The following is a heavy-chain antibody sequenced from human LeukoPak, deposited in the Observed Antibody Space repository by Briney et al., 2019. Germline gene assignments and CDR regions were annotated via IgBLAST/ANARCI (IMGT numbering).Heavy chain of an antibody. D-gene: IGHD2-21*02. CDR3: ASAVTEDSHYYYYGMDV. CDR1: VFTXTSSA. J-gene: IGHJ6*02. CDR2: TVFGSGNT. Sequence: GTSVKVSCKASVFTXTSSAMQRVRQARGQRLEWIAWTVFGSGNTNYAQKFQERVTITRDMSTSTAYMELSSLRSEDTAVYYCASAVTEDSHYYYYGMDVWGQGTTVTVSS. V-gene: IGHV1-58*02.